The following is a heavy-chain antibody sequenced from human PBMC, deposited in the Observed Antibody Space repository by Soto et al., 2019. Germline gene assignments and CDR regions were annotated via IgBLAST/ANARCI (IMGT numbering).Heavy chain of an antibody. Sequence: QVHLQESGPGLVKPSETLSLTCTVSGGAISSYYWTWIRQPAGKGLEWLGRIYSSGSTKYNPSLQSRVTMSLDTSKNQFSLRLTSVTAADTALYSCARGQRFSDWFDPWGQGTLVTVSS. CDR1: GGAISSYY. D-gene: IGHD3-3*01. CDR2: IYSSGST. V-gene: IGHV4-4*07. CDR3: ARGQRFSDWFDP. J-gene: IGHJ5*02.